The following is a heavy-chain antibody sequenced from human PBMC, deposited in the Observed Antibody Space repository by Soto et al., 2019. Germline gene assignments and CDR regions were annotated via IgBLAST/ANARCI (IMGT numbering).Heavy chain of an antibody. CDR1: GGSFSGYY. J-gene: IGHJ4*02. CDR3: ARGPPKKYYYDSSGSTPRYFDY. CDR2: INHSGST. Sequence: SETLSLTCAVYGGSFSGYYWSWIRRPPGKGLEWIGEINHSGSTNYNPSLKSRVTISVDTSKNQFSLKLSSVTAADTAVYYCARGPPKKYYYDSSGSTPRYFDYWGQGTLVTVSS. D-gene: IGHD3-22*01. V-gene: IGHV4-34*01.